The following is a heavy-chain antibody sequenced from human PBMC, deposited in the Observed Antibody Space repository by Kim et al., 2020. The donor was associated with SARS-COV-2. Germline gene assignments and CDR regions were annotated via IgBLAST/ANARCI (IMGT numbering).Heavy chain of an antibody. Sequence: SGPTLVNPTQTLTLTCTFSGFSLSTSGMCVSWIRQSPGKALEWLARIDWDDDRYYNTSLKTRLTISKDTSKNQVVLIMTNMDPVDTATYYSARLRGTGTTRSQSYRYYMDVWGKGTMVTVSS. CDR3: ARLRGTGTTRSQSYRYYMDV. J-gene: IGHJ6*03. V-gene: IGHV2-70*11. CDR2: IDWDDDR. CDR1: GFSLSTSGMC. D-gene: IGHD1-7*01.